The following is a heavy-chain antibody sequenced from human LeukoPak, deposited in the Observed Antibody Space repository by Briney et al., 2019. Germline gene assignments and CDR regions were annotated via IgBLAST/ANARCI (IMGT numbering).Heavy chain of an antibody. D-gene: IGHD5-24*01. CDR3: AREMATIRDAFDI. CDR2: INWNGGST. CDR1: AFTFDDYG. J-gene: IGHJ3*02. V-gene: IGHV3-20*04. Sequence: GGSLRLSCAASAFTFDDYGMSWVRQAPGKGREWVSGINWNGGSTGYADSVKGRFTISRDNAKNSLYLQMNSLKAEDTALYYCAREMATIRDAFDIWRQGTMVTVSS.